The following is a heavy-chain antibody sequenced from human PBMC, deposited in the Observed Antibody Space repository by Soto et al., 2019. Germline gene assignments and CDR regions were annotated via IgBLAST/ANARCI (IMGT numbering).Heavy chain of an antibody. D-gene: IGHD1-26*01. CDR2: INSDGNTT. V-gene: IGHV3-74*01. CDR1: GFTFSSYW. CDR3: AREFRPTGSRYAFDI. Sequence: HPGGSLRLSCAASGFTFSSYWMHWVRQAPGQGLVWVSHINSDGNTTIYADSVKGRFTISRDNSKNTLYLQMNSLGAEDTAIYYCAREFRPTGSRYAFDIWGQGTMVTVSS. J-gene: IGHJ3*02.